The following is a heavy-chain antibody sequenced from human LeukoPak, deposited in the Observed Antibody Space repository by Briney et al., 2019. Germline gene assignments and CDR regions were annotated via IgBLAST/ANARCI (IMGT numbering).Heavy chain of an antibody. CDR3: ARVGDYYDSSGYYYASYYFDY. CDR2: INWNGGST. Sequence: GGSLRVSCAASGFTFDDYGMSWVRQAPGKGLEWVSGINWNGGSTGYADSVKGRFTISRDNAENSLYLQMNSLRAEDTALYYCARVGDYYDSSGYYYASYYFDYWGQGTLVTVSS. D-gene: IGHD3-22*01. V-gene: IGHV3-20*04. CDR1: GFTFDDYG. J-gene: IGHJ4*02.